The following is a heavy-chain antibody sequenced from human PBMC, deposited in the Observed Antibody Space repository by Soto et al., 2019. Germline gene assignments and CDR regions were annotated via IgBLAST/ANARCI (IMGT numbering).Heavy chain of an antibody. CDR2: IWYDGSNK. CDR1: GFTFSSYG. J-gene: IGHJ4*02. V-gene: IGHV3-33*01. D-gene: IGHD5-18*01. Sequence: GGSLRLSCAASGFTFSSYGMHWVRQAPGKGLEWVAVIWYDGSNKYYADSVKGRFTISRDNSKNTLYLQMNSLRAEDTAVYYCARDQSYGSSGGYYWGQGTLVTVSS. CDR3: ARDQSYGSSGGYY.